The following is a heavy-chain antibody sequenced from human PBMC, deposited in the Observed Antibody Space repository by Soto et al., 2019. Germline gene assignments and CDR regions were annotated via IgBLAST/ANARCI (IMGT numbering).Heavy chain of an antibody. CDR1: GGSISSGGYY. CDR3: ARGIYYDFWSGYPGYFDD. J-gene: IGHJ4*02. D-gene: IGHD3-3*01. V-gene: IGHV4-31*03. CDR2: IYYSGST. Sequence: PSETLSLTCTVSGGSISSGGYYWSWIRQHPGKGLEWIGYIYYSGSTYYNPSLKSRVTISVDTSKNQFSLKLSSVTAADTAVYYCARGIYYDFWSGYPGYFDDRGQGTRVTVAS.